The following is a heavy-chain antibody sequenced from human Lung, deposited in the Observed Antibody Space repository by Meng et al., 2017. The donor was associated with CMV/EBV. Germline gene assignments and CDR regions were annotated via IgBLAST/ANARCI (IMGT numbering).Heavy chain of an antibody. D-gene: IGHD3-10*01. V-gene: IGHV4-4*02. CDR2: IPHRGSS. CDR3: LRRSGGSV. CDR1: GDSITNHNW. Sequence: HVQSRESGPALVKPSETLSLTCAVSGDSITNHNWWAWVRQPPGKGLEWIGEIPHRGSSAYNPSLKSRVSMSIDKSKNQFSLKLTSVTAADTAVYHCLRRSGGSVWGQGTLVTVSS. J-gene: IGHJ1*01.